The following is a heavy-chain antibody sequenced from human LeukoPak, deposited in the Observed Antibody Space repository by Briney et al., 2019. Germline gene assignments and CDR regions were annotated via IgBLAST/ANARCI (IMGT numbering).Heavy chain of an antibody. CDR1: GGSISSYY. V-gene: IGHV4-59*12. CDR2: IYYSGST. CDR3: ARARGIQLWYPLHN. J-gene: IGHJ4*02. D-gene: IGHD5-18*01. Sequence: SETLSLTCTVSGGSISSYYWSWIRQPPGKGLEWIGYIYYSGSTNYNPSLKSRVTISVDTSKNQFSLKLSSVTAADTAVYYCARARGIQLWYPLHNWGQGTLVTVSS.